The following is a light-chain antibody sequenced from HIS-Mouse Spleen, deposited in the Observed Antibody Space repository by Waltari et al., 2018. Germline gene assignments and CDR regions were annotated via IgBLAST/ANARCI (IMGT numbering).Light chain of an antibody. J-gene: IGKJ4*01. CDR3: QQFNSYPALT. V-gene: IGKV1-13*02. CDR1: QGISSA. CDR2: DAS. Sequence: AIQLTQSPSSLSASVGDRVTITCRASQGISSALAWYQQKPGKAPKLLIYDASSLESGVPSRFSGSGSGTDFTLIISSLQPEDFATYYCQQFNSYPALTFGGGTKVEIK.